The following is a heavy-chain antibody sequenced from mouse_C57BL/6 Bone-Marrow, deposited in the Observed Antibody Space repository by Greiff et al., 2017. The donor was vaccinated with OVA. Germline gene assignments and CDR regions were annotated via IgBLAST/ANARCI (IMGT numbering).Heavy chain of an antibody. D-gene: IGHD2-3*01. J-gene: IGHJ2*01. CDR2: IYPNSGGT. CDR3: AGGRWLALGGFDY. V-gene: IGHV1-72*01. Sequence: VQLQQPGAELVKPGASVKLSCKASGYTFTSYWMHWVKQRPGRGLEWIGRIYPNSGGTKYNEKFKSKATLTVDKPSSTAYMQLSSLTSEDSAVCCCAGGRWLALGGFDYWGQGTTLTVSS. CDR1: GYTFTSYW.